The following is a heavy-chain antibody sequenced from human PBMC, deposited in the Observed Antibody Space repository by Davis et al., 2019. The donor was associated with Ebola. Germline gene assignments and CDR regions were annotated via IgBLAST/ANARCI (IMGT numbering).Heavy chain of an antibody. V-gene: IGHV3-7*04. CDR3: ARVRGTGDPDY. J-gene: IGHJ4*02. Sequence: GESLKISCATSGFIFGSFWMTWVRQAPGKGLEWVANINQDGSDNYYADSVKGRFTISRDNSKNTLYLQMNSLRAEDTAVYYCARVRGTGDPDYWGQGTLVTVSS. CDR1: GFIFGSFW. D-gene: IGHD7-27*01. CDR2: INQDGSDN.